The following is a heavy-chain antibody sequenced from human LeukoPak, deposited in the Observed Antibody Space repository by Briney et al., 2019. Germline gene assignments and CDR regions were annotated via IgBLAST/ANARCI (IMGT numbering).Heavy chain of an antibody. CDR3: ARETQSYDYVWGSYRYPDY. D-gene: IGHD3-16*02. V-gene: IGHV1-18*01. Sequence: GASAKVSCKASGYTFTSYGISWVRQAPGQGLEWMGWISAYNGNTNYAQKLQGRVTMTTDTSTSTAYMELRSLRSDDTAVYYCARETQSYDYVWGSYRYPDYWGQGTLVTVSS. CDR2: ISAYNGNT. J-gene: IGHJ4*02. CDR1: GYTFTSYG.